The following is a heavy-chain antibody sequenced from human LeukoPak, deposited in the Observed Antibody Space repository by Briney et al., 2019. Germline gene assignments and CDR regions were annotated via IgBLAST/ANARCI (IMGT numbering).Heavy chain of an antibody. J-gene: IGHJ5*02. CDR3: ARGLPTIEYSRPYNWFDP. CDR2: ISAYNGNT. D-gene: IGHD6-6*01. CDR1: GYTFTSYG. V-gene: IGHV1-18*01. Sequence: ASVKVSCKASGYTFTSYGISWVRQAPGQGLEWMGWISAYNGNTNYAQKLQGRVTMTTDTSTSTAYMELRSLRSDDTAVYYCARGLPTIEYSRPYNWFDPWGQRTLVTVSS.